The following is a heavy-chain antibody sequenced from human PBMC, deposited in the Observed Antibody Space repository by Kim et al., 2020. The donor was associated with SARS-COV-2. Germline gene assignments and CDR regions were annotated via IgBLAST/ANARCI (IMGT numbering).Heavy chain of an antibody. D-gene: IGHD1-26*01. CDR1: GGSISSGGYY. CDR2: IYYSGST. CDR3: ASSGEPYRENWFDP. J-gene: IGHJ5*02. Sequence: SETLSLTCTVSGGSISSGGYYWSWIRQHPGKGLEWIGYIYYSGSTYYNPSLKSRVTISVDTSKNQFSLKLSSVTAADTAVYYCASSGEPYRENWFDPWGQGTLVTVSS. V-gene: IGHV4-31*03.